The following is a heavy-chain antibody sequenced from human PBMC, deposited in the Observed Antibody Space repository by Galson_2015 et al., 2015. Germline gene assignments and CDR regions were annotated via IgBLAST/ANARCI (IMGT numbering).Heavy chain of an antibody. J-gene: IGHJ2*01. D-gene: IGHD2-15*01. CDR2: IETTGVT. V-gene: IGHV3-13*04. CDR1: GFTFSTFD. Sequence: SLRLSCAASGFTFSTFDMHWVRQFPGKGLEWVSAIETTGVTYYPASVKGRFTISRENGKNSLFLQMDSLRAGDTAVYFCARAVVVPTTAYWYFDLWGRGTLVTVSS. CDR3: ARAVVVPTTAYWYFDL.